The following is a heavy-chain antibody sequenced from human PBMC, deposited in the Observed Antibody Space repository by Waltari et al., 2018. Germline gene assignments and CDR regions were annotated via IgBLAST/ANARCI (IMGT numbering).Heavy chain of an antibody. J-gene: IGHJ3*02. D-gene: IGHD6-13*01. Sequence: EVQLVESGGGLVQPGRSLRLSCAASGFTFDDYAMHWVRQAPGKGLEWVSCISWNSGSIGYADSVKCRFTISRDNAKNSLYLQMNSLRAEDTALYYCAKDLFSQQRGAFDIWGQGTMVTVSS. CDR3: AKDLFSQQRGAFDI. CDR2: ISWNSGSI. V-gene: IGHV3-9*01. CDR1: GFTFDDYA.